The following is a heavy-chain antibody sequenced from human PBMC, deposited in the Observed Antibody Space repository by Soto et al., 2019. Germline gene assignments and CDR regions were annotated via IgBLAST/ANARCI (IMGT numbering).Heavy chain of an antibody. V-gene: IGHV6-1*01. CDR2: IYYKSKWYI. Sequence: SQTLSLTCAISGDSVSSNNAAWNWIRQSPSRGLEWLGRIYYKSKWYIDYAQSVQSRITITPDTSQNQFSLQLSSMTPEDTAVYYCARDGDSGAYYDYPHRPVNYFGLDVCGQGTTVTVSS. D-gene: IGHD3-16*01. CDR1: GDSVSSNNAA. CDR3: ARDGDSGAYYDYPHRPVNYFGLDV. J-gene: IGHJ6*02.